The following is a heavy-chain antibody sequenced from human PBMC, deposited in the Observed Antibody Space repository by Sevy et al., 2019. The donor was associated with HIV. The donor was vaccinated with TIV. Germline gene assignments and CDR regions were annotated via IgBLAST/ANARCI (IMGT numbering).Heavy chain of an antibody. CDR3: PRGYDNSGHFDY. Sequence: ASVKVSCKASGYTFTSSYLHWVRQAPGQGLEWMGIINPGGGDTNYAQKFQGRVTMTRDTATSTVYMELSSLRSEDTAVYYCPRGYDNSGHFDYWGQGTLVTVSS. V-gene: IGHV1-46*01. CDR1: GYTFTSSY. D-gene: IGHD3-22*01. J-gene: IGHJ4*02. CDR2: INPGGGDT.